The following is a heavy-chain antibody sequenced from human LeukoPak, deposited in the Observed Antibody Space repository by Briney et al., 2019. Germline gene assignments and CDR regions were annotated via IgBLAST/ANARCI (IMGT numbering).Heavy chain of an antibody. V-gene: IGHV4-4*07. J-gene: IGHJ4*02. CDR1: GGSFSSYY. CDR3: ARDGVGATHFDY. CDR2: IYTSGST. Sequence: SETLSLTCTVSGGSFSSYYWRWIRQPSGKGLEWIGRIYTSGSTNYNPSLKSRLTMSVDTSKNQFSLKLSSVTAADTAVYYCARDGVGATHFDYWGQGTLVTVSS. D-gene: IGHD1-26*01.